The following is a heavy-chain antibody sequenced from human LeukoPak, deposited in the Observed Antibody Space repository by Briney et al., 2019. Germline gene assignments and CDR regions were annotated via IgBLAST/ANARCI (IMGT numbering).Heavy chain of an antibody. CDR2: IDSDGRDT. J-gene: IGHJ6*02. D-gene: IGHD3-22*01. V-gene: IGHV3-74*01. Sequence: GGSLRLSCAASGFIFNRYWMHWVRQVPGKGLVWVSCIDSDGRDTSYADFVKGRFTISRDNAKNTLYLQMNSLRVEDTAVYYCASASPPIENYYDSSGHSPFYYYYGMDVWGQGTTVAV. CDR1: GFIFNRYW. CDR3: ASASPPIENYYDSSGHSPFYYYYGMDV.